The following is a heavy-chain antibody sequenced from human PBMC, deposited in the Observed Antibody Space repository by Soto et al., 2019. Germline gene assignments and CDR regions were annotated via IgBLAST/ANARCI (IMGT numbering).Heavy chain of an antibody. J-gene: IGHJ6*02. D-gene: IGHD3-16*01. CDR1: GGSISSYY. CDR3: ARDRGHYVSAVCRTYGMDV. CDR2: IYTSGAT. V-gene: IGHV4-4*07. Sequence: PSETLSLTCTVSGGSISSYYWSWIRQPAGKGLEWIGRIYTSGATHYNPSLKSRLTISLDTTKNQFSLRLSSVTAADTAVYFSARDRGHYVSAVCRTYGMDVWGQGTTVTVSS.